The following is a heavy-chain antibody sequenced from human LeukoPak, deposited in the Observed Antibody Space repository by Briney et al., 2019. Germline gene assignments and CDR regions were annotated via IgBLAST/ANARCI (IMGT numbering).Heavy chain of an antibody. Sequence: KPSETLSLTCTVSRGSIRTYYWSWIQQSPGKGREWIGYIYDSGTTKYNPSLKSRVTISVDTSKNQFSLKLSSVTAADTAVYYCARLGGNYYDTDAFDIWGQGTMVTVSS. CDR3: ARLGGNYYDTDAFDI. CDR1: RGSIRTYY. D-gene: IGHD1-26*01. J-gene: IGHJ3*02. CDR2: IYDSGTT. V-gene: IGHV4-59*08.